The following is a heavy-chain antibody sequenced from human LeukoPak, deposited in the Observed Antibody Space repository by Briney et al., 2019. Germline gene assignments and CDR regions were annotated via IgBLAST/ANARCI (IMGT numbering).Heavy chain of an antibody. CDR1: GYTFTGYY. D-gene: IGHD1-26*01. V-gene: IGHV1-2*02. CDR3: ARADGPGTYFDY. CDR2: INPNSGGT. J-gene: IGHJ4*02. Sequence: ASVKVSCKASGYTFTGYYMHWVRQAPGQGLEWMGWINPNSGGTNYAQKFQGRVTMPRHTSISTAYMELSRLRSDDTAVYYCARADGPGTYFDYSGQGTLVTVSS.